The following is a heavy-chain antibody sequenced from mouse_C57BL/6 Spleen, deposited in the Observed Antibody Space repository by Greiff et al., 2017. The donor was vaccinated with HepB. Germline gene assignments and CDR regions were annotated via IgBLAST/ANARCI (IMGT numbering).Heavy chain of an antibody. D-gene: IGHD2-4*01. V-gene: IGHV1-69*01. CDR3: ARGDYDSGFDY. CDR2: IDTSDSYT. Sequence: VQLQQPGAELVMPGASVKLSCKASGYTFTSYWMHWVKQRPGQGLEWIGEIDTSDSYTNYTQKFKGKSTLTVDKSSSTAYMQLSSLTSEDSAVYYCARGDYDSGFDYWGQGTTLTVSS. J-gene: IGHJ2*01. CDR1: GYTFTSYW.